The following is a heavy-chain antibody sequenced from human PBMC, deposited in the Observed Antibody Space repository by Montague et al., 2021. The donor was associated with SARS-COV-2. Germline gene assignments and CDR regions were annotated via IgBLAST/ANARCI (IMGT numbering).Heavy chain of an antibody. D-gene: IGHD3/OR15-3a*01. CDR3: ARLGLLPYYFDV. CDR1: HFSITSYY. J-gene: IGHJ2*01. CDR2: IYYNGNT. Sequence: ESLSLTCTVSHFSITSYYWSWIRQPPGKGLEWIGNIYYNGNTNYNSSLKSRVTMSADTSKNQFSLRVTSVTAADTAMYYCARLGLLPYYFDVWGRGALVTVSS. V-gene: IGHV4-59*08.